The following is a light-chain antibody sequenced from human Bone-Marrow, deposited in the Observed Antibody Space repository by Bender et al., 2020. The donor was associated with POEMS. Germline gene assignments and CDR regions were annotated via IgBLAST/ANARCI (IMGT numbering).Light chain of an antibody. CDR2: DVG. Sequence: QSALTQPRSVSASPGQSVTISCTGSSSDVGTHNFVSWYQQHPGKAPKLIIYDVGERPSGVPDRFSGSKSGNTASLTISGPQAEDEAEYYCSSFAGSNNLGVFGGGTKLTVL. CDR3: SSFAGSNNLGV. J-gene: IGLJ3*02. V-gene: IGLV2-11*01. CDR1: SSDVGTHNF.